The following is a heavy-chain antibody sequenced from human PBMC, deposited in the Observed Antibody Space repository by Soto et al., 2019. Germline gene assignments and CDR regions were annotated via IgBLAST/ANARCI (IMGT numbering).Heavy chain of an antibody. J-gene: IGHJ4*02. CDR3: AKDSISLTIAAPQGY. D-gene: IGHD6-6*01. CDR1: GFTFSSYA. Sequence: EVQLLESGGGLVQPGRSLRLSCAASGFTFSSYAMSWVRQAPGKGLEWVSAISGSGGSTYYADSVKGRFTISRDNSKNTLYLQMNSLRAEDTAVYYCAKDSISLTIAAPQGYWGQGTLVTVSS. CDR2: ISGSGGST. V-gene: IGHV3-23*01.